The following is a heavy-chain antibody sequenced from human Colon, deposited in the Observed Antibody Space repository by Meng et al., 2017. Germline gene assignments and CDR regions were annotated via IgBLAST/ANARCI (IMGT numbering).Heavy chain of an antibody. CDR2: ISSSGDAI. V-gene: IGHV3-11*01. CDR3: VKSRTTEITKYYFDH. Sequence: GESLKISCAASGFNFSDYYMTWIRQAPGKGLEWLSYISSSGDAIYYADSVKGRFTMSRDNAKNTLYLQMNSLRDEDTAIYDCVKSRTTEITKYYFDHWGQGTLVTVSS. CDR1: GFNFSDYY. J-gene: IGHJ4*02. D-gene: IGHD4-17*01.